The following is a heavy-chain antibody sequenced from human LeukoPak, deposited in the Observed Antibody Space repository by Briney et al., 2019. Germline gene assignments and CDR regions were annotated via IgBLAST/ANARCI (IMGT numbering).Heavy chain of an antibody. CDR1: GFTFSSYW. J-gene: IGHJ4*02. CDR2: IKSDGSVT. D-gene: IGHD1-14*01. Sequence: GGSLRLSCAASGFTFSSYWMHWVRQAPGEGLVWVSRIKSDGSVTWYADSVKGRLTISRDNAKNMLYLQMNSLRDEDTAVYFCARDHDAVGTTIDHWGQGTLVTVSS. V-gene: IGHV3-74*01. CDR3: ARDHDAVGTTIDH.